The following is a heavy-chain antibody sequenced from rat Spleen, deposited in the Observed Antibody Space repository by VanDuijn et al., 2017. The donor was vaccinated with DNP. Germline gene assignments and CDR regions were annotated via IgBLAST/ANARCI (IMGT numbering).Heavy chain of an antibody. D-gene: IGHD1-11*01. J-gene: IGHJ2*01. Sequence: EVQLVESGGGLVQPGRSLKLSCAVSRISFSDHNMAWVRQAPKKGLEWVATISCDGSDTYYRDSVKGRFTISRDNAKSTLYLQMDSLRSEDTATYYCARQNYGGYSGDFDYWGQGVMVTVSS. CDR2: ISCDGSDT. V-gene: IGHV5-7*01. CDR3: ARQNYGGYSGDFDY. CDR1: RISFSDHN.